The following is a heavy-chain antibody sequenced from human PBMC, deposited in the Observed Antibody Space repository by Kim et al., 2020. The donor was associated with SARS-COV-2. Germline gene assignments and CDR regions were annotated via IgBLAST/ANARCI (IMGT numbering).Heavy chain of an antibody. V-gene: IGHV3-7*01. Sequence: GGSLRLSCAASGFTFSNYWMTWVRQTPGKGLELVASIKHDGSGQYYVDSLKGRFTISRDNAKNSLYLQMNSLRAEDTALYHCARGAGSSVFDPWGQGTLVTVSS. CDR1: GFTFSNYW. CDR3: ARGAGSSVFDP. D-gene: IGHD1-26*01. CDR2: IKHDGSGQ. J-gene: IGHJ5*02.